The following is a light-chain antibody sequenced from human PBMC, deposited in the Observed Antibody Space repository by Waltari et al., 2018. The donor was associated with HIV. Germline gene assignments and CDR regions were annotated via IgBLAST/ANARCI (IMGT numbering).Light chain of an antibody. Sequence: QSVLTQPPSASGAPGQRVTISCSGSFSNIGSNTVNWYQQLPGTAPRLLIYGSSQRTSGVPDRFSGSRSDTSASLDISGLHSEDEGDYYCAVWDDSLSEYVFATGTKVFVL. CDR3: AVWDDSLSEYV. CDR1: FSNIGSNT. CDR2: GSS. J-gene: IGLJ1*01. V-gene: IGLV1-44*01.